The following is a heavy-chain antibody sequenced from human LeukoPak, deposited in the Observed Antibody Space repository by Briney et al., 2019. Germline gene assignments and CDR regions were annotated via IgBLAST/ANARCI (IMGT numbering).Heavy chain of an antibody. CDR3: ATAYSYGSGAFDI. V-gene: IGHV1-24*01. CDR1: GYTFTSYG. J-gene: IGHJ3*02. CDR2: FDPEDGET. Sequence: ASVKVSCKASGYTFTSYGISWVRQAPGKGLEWMGGFDPEDGETIYAQKFQGRVTMTEDTSTDTAYMELSSLRSEDTAVYYCATAYSYGSGAFDIWGQGTMVTVSS. D-gene: IGHD5-18*01.